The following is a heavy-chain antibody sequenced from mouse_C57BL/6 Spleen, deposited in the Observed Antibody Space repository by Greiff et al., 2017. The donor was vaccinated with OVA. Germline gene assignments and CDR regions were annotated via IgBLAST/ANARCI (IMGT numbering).Heavy chain of an antibody. CDR2: IDPANGNT. CDR3: ARASHYGSSPFAY. J-gene: IGHJ3*01. D-gene: IGHD1-1*01. V-gene: IGHV14-3*01. Sequence: EVKLVESVAELVRPGASVKLSCTASGFNIKNTYMHWVKQRPEQGLEWIGRIDPANGNTKYAPKFQGKATITADTSSNTAYLQLSSLTSEDTAIYYCARASHYGSSPFAYWGQGTLVTVSA. CDR1: GFNIKNTY.